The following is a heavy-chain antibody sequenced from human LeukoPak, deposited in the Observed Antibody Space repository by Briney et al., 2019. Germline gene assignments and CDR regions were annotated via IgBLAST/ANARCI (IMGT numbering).Heavy chain of an antibody. J-gene: IGHJ4*02. Sequence: SVKVSCKASGGAFSSYTFSWVRQAPGHGLEWMGEIISVFGTTNYAPTFQGRVTITTDKSTSTAYMVLSNLRSEDTAFYYCARATPGYYFDSWGQGTLVTVSS. CDR2: IISVFGTT. D-gene: IGHD2-2*03. V-gene: IGHV1-69*05. CDR1: GGAFSSYT. CDR3: ARATPGYYFDS.